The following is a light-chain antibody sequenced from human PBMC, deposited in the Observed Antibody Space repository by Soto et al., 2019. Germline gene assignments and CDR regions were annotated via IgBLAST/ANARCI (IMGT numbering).Light chain of an antibody. Sequence: DLPMTQSPSSLSASVGDRVTITCRASQSISSYLNWYQQKPGKAPKLLTYAASSLQSGVPSRFSGSGSGTDFTLTISSLQPEDFATYYCQQSYSTPTFGQGTKVEIK. CDR1: QSISSY. CDR2: AAS. J-gene: IGKJ1*01. CDR3: QQSYSTPT. V-gene: IGKV1-39*01.